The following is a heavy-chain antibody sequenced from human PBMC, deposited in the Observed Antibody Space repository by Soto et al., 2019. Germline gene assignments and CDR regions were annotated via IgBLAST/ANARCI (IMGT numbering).Heavy chain of an antibody. V-gene: IGHV3-33*01. CDR3: ATEEDGRYSLYYYGMDV. D-gene: IGHD6-19*01. Sequence: PGGSLRLSCAASGFTFSSYDMHWVRQAPGKGLEWVGVIWSDGSTKYYADSVKGRFTISRDNSKNTLYVQMNSLRAEDTAVYYCATEEDGRYSLYYYGMDVWGQGTTVTVSS. CDR2: IWSDGSTK. J-gene: IGHJ6*02. CDR1: GFTFSSYD.